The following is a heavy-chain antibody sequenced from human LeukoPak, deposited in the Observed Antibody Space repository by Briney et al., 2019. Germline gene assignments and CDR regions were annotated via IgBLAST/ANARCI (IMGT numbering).Heavy chain of an antibody. V-gene: IGHV3-21*01. CDR3: ARERVTSTAFDI. Sequence: GGSLRLSCAASGFTLSTYSTHWVRQAPGKGLECVSSITSSSTYYAESVKGRFTISRDNAKNSLYLQMNSLRAEDTAVYYCARERVTSTAFDIWGQETMVTVSS. CDR2: ITSSSTY. CDR1: GFTLSTYS. J-gene: IGHJ3*02. D-gene: IGHD2-21*02.